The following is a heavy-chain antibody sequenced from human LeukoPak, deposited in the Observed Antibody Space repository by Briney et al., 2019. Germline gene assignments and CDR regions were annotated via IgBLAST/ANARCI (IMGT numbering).Heavy chain of an antibody. Sequence: AGGSLRLSCTVSGFTISNYWMHWVRQAPGKGLVWVSRIRGDGGDTNYADSVKGRFTVSRDNAKNTLYLQMNSLTTEDTAVYFCARDRVLGSGSSDYWGQGTLVTVSS. D-gene: IGHD3-10*01. V-gene: IGHV3-74*01. CDR1: GFTISNYW. J-gene: IGHJ4*02. CDR2: IRGDGGDT. CDR3: ARDRVLGSGSSDY.